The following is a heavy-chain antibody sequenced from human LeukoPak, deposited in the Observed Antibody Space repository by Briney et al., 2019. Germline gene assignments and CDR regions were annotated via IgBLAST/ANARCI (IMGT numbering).Heavy chain of an antibody. CDR3: ARAITAANDAFDI. CDR1: GYTFTGYY. J-gene: IGHJ3*02. V-gene: IGHV1-2*06. D-gene: IGHD6-13*01. CDR2: INPNSGGT. Sequence: ASVKVSCKASGYTFTGYYMHWVRQAPGQGLEWMGRINPNSGGTNYAQKFQGRVTMTRDTSISTAYMELSRLRSDDTAVYYCARAITAANDAFDIWCQGTMVTVSS.